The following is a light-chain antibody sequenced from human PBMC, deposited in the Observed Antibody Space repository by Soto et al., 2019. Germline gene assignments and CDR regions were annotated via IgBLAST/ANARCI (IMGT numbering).Light chain of an antibody. V-gene: IGKV3-15*01. J-gene: IGKJ4*01. CDR3: QQYNSWPPLT. CDR2: GTS. Sequence: EIILTQSPATLSLSPGQRATLSCRASQSVSSNLAWYQQKPGQAPRLLIYGTSTRAAGIPARFSGSGSGTDFTLTISSLQSEDSALYYCQQYNSWPPLTFGGGTKVDI. CDR1: QSVSSN.